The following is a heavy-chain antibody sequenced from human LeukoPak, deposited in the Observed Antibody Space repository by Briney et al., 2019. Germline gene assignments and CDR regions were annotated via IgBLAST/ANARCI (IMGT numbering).Heavy chain of an antibody. D-gene: IGHD1-7*01. CDR1: GYTFTSYD. CDR3: ARGTLYWSYGVSYNWFDP. V-gene: IGHV1-8*03. J-gene: IGHJ5*02. CDR2: MNPNSGNT. Sequence: ASVKVSCKASGYTFTSYDINWVRQATGQGLEWMGWMNPNSGNTGYAQKFQGRVTITRNTSISTAYMELSSLRSEDTAVYYCARGTLYWSYGVSYNWFDPWGQGTLVTVSS.